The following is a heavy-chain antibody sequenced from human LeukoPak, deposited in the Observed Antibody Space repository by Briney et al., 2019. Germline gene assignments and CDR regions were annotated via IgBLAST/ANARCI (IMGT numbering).Heavy chain of an antibody. CDR1: GGSISSSSYY. Sequence: SETLSLTCTVSGGSISSSSYYWGWIRQPPGKGLEWIGSIYYSGSTYYNPSLKSRVTISADTSKNQFSLKLSSVTAADTAVYYCAGGVGRHYDSSGYYYWGQGTLVTVSS. D-gene: IGHD3-22*01. CDR2: IYYSGST. J-gene: IGHJ4*02. V-gene: IGHV4-39*01. CDR3: AGGVGRHYDSSGYYY.